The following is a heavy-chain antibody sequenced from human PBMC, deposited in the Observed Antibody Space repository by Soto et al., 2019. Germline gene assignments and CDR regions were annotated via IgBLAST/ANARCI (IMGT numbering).Heavy chain of an antibody. Sequence: SETLSLTCTVTGGSMTSGDQYWTWIRHRPGEGLEWFGYINHRGSLYYNPSLKSRVSMSVDTPKNQFSLNLSSVTAEETDVYYCEREIPQRQGRNMDVWGQGTTVTVYS. CDR2: INHRGSL. J-gene: IGHJ6*02. V-gene: IGHV4-31*03. CDR1: GGSMTSGDQY. D-gene: IGHD1-1*01. CDR3: EREIPQRQGRNMDV.